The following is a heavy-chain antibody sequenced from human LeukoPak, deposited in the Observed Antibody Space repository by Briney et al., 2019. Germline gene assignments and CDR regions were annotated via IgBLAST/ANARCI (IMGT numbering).Heavy chain of an antibody. D-gene: IGHD6-13*01. CDR1: GYSFTSYW. V-gene: IGHV5-51*01. J-gene: IGHJ4*02. Sequence: GESLKISCKGSGYSFTSYWIGWVRQMPGKGLEWMGIFYPGDSDTRYSPSFQGQVTISADKSISTAYLQWSSLKASDTAMYYCARHGAAAAAVPDYWGQGTLVTVSS. CDR3: ARHGAAAAAVPDY. CDR2: FYPGDSDT.